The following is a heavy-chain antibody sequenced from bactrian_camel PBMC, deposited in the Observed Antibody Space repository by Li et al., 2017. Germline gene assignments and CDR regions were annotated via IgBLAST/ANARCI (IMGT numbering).Heavy chain of an antibody. CDR1: RYRC. CDR3: AADPKRSCSPTWVTDYAV. J-gene: IGHJ4*01. V-gene: IGHV3S40*01. D-gene: IGHD3*01. CDR2: ILTAGGGT. Sequence: VQLVESGGGSVQPGGSLKLSCTGPRYRCMGWFRQAPGKEREGLTTILTAGGGTYVDASVAGRFTISQDNAKNTIYLNMNGLKPEDTAMYYCAADPKRSCSPTWVTDYAVRGQGTQVTVS.